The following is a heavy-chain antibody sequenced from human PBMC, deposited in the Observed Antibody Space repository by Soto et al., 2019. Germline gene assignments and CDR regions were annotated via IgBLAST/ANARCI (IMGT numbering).Heavy chain of an antibody. D-gene: IGHD3-10*01. Sequence: PSEILSLTCTVSGGSISSYYWSWIRQPPGKGLEWIGYIYYSGSTNYNPSLKSRVTISVDTSKNQFSLKLSSVTAADTAMYYCARFAWNFYKTGDVWGQGTTVTVSS. V-gene: IGHV4-59*01. CDR1: GGSISSYY. CDR2: IYYSGST. J-gene: IGHJ6*02. CDR3: ARFAWNFYKTGDV.